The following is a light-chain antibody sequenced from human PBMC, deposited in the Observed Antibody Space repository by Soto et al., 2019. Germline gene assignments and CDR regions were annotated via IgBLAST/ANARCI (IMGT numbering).Light chain of an antibody. V-gene: IGKV3-11*01. CDR1: QSVRSY. CDR3: QQRTNWPRT. Sequence: EIVLTQSPATLSLSPGERATLSCRASQSVRSYLAWYQQKPGQAPRLLIYDASNRATGIPARFSGSGSGTDFPLTISSLEHEDFAVYHCQQRTNWPRTFGGGTKVEIK. CDR2: DAS. J-gene: IGKJ4*01.